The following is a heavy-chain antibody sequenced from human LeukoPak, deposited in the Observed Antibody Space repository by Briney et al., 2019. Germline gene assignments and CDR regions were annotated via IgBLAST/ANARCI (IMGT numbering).Heavy chain of an antibody. Sequence: GRSLRLSCAASGFTVSSNYMSWVRQAPGKGLEWVSVIYSGGSTYYADSVKGRFTISRDNSKNTLYLQMNSLRAEDTAVYYCARGGGTSPYYYYMDVWGKGTTVTVSS. CDR2: IYSGGST. CDR1: GFTVSSNY. CDR3: ARGGGTSPYYYYMDV. V-gene: IGHV3-66*02. D-gene: IGHD2-2*01. J-gene: IGHJ6*03.